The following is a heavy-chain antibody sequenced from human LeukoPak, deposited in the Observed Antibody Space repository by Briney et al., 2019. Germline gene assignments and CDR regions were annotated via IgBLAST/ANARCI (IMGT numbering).Heavy chain of an antibody. CDR3: ARRHCSGGSCYPHYLDY. D-gene: IGHD2-15*01. CDR1: GDSIGSYY. J-gene: IGHJ4*02. Sequence: SETLSLTCTVSGDSIGSYYWSWIRQPPGKGLEWIGYIYYSGSTNYNPSLKSRVTISIDTSKNQFSLKLSSVTAADTAVYYCARRHCSGGSCYPHYLDYWGQGILVTDSS. V-gene: IGHV4-59*08. CDR2: IYYSGST.